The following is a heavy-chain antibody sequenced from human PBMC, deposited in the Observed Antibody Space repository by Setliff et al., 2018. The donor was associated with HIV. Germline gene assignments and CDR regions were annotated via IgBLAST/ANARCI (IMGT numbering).Heavy chain of an antibody. CDR1: GFTSSNYG. J-gene: IGHJ6*02. Sequence: GGSLRLSCAAFGFTSSNYGMHWVRQAPGKGLEWVAFLRFDGSNKSYADSVKGRFTISRDNAKDSLSLQMNSLRAEDTAVYYCARPGGIAGTGRYYAMDVWGQGTTVTVSS. CDR3: ARPGGIAGTGRYYAMDV. D-gene: IGHD6-19*01. V-gene: IGHV3-30*02. CDR2: LRFDGSNK.